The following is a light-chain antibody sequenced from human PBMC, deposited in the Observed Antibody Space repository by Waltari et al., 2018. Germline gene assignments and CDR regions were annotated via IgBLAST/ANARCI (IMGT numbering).Light chain of an antibody. Sequence: DIQMTQSPSTLSASVGDRVTITCRASQSISTWLAWYKQKPGKAPKLLIYKASTLESGVPSRFSGSGSGTEFTLTISSLQPDDFATYYCQQYNNYSVFGQGTKVEIK. V-gene: IGKV1-5*03. CDR1: QSISTW. J-gene: IGKJ1*01. CDR2: KAS. CDR3: QQYNNYSV.